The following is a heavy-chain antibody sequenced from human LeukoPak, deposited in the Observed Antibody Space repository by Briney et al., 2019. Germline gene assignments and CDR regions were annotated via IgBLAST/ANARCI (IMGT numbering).Heavy chain of an antibody. V-gene: IGHV3-53*01. D-gene: IGHD5-12*01. CDR3: ARGPGYSGYDGLDY. CDR2: IYSGGST. CDR1: GFTVSSNY. Sequence: GGSLRLSCAASGFTVSSNYMSWVRQAPGKGLEWVSVIYSGGSTYYADSVKGRFTISRDNSKNTLYLQMNSLRAEDTAVYYCARGPGYSGYDGLDYWGQGTLVTVSS. J-gene: IGHJ4*02.